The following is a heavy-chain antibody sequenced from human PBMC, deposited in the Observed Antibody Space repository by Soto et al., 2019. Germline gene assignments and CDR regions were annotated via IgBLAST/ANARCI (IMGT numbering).Heavy chain of an antibody. Sequence: QVQLVESGGGVVQPGRSLRLSCAASRFTFSSSAMHWVRQPPGKGLEWVASISHDGSDKFYADSVKGRFTISRDNPKNPLYLQMNSLRAEDTAVYYCAREDYGDYGDAFDIWGQGTMVTVSS. V-gene: IGHV3-30*04. CDR1: RFTFSSSA. CDR3: AREDYGDYGDAFDI. CDR2: ISHDGSDK. D-gene: IGHD4-17*01. J-gene: IGHJ3*02.